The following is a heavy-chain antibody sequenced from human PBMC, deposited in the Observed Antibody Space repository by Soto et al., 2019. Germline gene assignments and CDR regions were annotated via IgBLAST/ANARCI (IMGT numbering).Heavy chain of an antibody. CDR1: GGSISSGGTGSY. J-gene: IGHJ4*02. CDR3: ASGHDAYKVRY. CDR2: IYYTGNT. Sequence: QVQLQESGPGLVKPSQTLSLTCTVSGGSISSGGTGSYWTWIRQLPGKGLEWIGYIYYTGNTYYNTSFQXXPTISIDTSENQFSLKLTSVTAADTAVYFCASGHDAYKVRYWGQGTLVTVSS. V-gene: IGHV4-31*03. D-gene: IGHD1-1*01.